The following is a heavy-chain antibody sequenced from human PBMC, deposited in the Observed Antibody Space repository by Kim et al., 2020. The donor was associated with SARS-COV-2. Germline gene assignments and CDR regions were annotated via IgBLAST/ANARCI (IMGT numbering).Heavy chain of an antibody. Sequence: GGSLRLSCAASGFTFSSYAMSWVRQAPGKGLEWVSAISGSGGSTYYADSVKGRFTISRDNSKNTLYLQMNSLRAEDTAVYYCAPLGSYSLTNWFDPWGQGTLVTVSS. V-gene: IGHV3-23*01. CDR2: ISGSGGST. CDR1: GFTFSSYA. D-gene: IGHD3-10*01. J-gene: IGHJ5*02. CDR3: APLGSYSLTNWFDP.